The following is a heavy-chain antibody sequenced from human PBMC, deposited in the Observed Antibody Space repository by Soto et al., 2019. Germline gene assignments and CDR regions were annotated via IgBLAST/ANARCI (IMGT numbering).Heavy chain of an antibody. CDR1: GAPISGSVW. D-gene: IGHD3-16*01. CDR3: ARKAWVRFDF. J-gene: IGHJ4*02. CDR2: VFHSGGA. V-gene: IGHV4-4*02. Sequence: PSETLSLTCAVSGAPISGSVWWAWVRQPPGKGLEWIGEVFHSGGANYNPSLKGRVSMSVDTSRSQFSLELHSVTAADTAVYYCARKAWVRFDFWGQGIMVTVSS.